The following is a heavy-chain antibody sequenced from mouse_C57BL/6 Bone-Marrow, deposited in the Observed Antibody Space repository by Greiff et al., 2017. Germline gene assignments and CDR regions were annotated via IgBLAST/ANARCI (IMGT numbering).Heavy chain of an antibody. Sequence: QVQLQQSGPGLVQPSQSLSITCTVSGFSLTSYGVHWVRQSPGKGLEWLGVIWSGGSTDYNAAFISRLSISKDNSKSQVFFKMSSLQADDTAIYYWARDDTTPPGFAYWGQGTLVTVSA. V-gene: IGHV2-2*01. CDR3: ARDDTTPPGFAY. J-gene: IGHJ3*01. D-gene: IGHD1-1*01. CDR1: GFSLTSYG. CDR2: IWSGGST.